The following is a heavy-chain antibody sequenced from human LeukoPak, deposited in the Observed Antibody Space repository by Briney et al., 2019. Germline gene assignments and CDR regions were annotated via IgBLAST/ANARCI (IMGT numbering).Heavy chain of an antibody. CDR3: ARGPRFLEWLVIYYYYMDV. D-gene: IGHD3-3*01. J-gene: IGHJ6*03. Sequence: ASVKVSCKASGYTCTGYYMHWVRQAPGQGLEWMGWINPNSGGTNYAQKFQGRVTMTRDTSISTAYMELSRLRSDDTAVYYCARGPRFLEWLVIYYYYMDVWGKGTTVTVSS. V-gene: IGHV1-2*02. CDR1: GYTCTGYY. CDR2: INPNSGGT.